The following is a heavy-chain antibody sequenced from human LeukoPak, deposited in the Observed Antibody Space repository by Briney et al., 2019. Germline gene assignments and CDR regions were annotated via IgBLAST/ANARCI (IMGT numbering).Heavy chain of an antibody. CDR2: IWYDGSNK. CDR3: ARDLGHTVPIDY. D-gene: IGHD4-17*01. Sequence: GGSLRLSCAASGFTFSSYGMHWVRQAPGKGLEWVAVIWYDGSNKYYADSVKGRFTISRDNSKNTLYLQMNSLRAEDTAVYYCARDLGHTVPIDYWGQGTLVTVSP. J-gene: IGHJ4*02. V-gene: IGHV3-33*01. CDR1: GFTFSSYG.